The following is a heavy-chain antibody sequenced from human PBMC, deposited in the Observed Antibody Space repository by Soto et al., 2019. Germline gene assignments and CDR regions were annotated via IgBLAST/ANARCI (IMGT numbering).Heavy chain of an antibody. CDR3: ARDMEWGMGRGELDV. CDR2: INAANGDT. D-gene: IGHD3-10*01. CDR1: GYIFTSYA. Sequence: QVQLVQSGAEVMKPGASVKVSCKASGYIFTSYAIHWLRQAPGQRLEWMGWINAANGDTEYSQKFQGRVTITRDKSATTAYMDLSSLRLEDTAVYYCARDMEWGMGRGELDVWGQGTTVTVSS. J-gene: IGHJ6*02. V-gene: IGHV1-3*01.